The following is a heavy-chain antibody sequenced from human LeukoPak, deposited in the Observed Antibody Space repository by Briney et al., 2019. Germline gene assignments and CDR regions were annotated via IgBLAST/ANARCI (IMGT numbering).Heavy chain of an antibody. CDR3: AEASQKWEYSYGSPFDY. V-gene: IGHV3-23*01. CDR1: GFTFSTYA. Sequence: GGSLRLSCAASGFTFSTYAMSWVRQAPGKGLEWVSAISGSGGSTYYADSVKGRFTISRDNSKNTLFLQMNSLRAEDTALYYCAEASQKWEYSYGSPFDYWGQGTLVTVS. J-gene: IGHJ4*02. D-gene: IGHD5-18*01. CDR2: ISGSGGST.